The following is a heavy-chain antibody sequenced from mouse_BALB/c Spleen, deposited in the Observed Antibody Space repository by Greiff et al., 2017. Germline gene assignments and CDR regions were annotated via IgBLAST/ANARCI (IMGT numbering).Heavy chain of an antibody. D-gene: IGHD2-3*01. CDR2: INPGSGGT. Sequence: QVQLKQSGAELVRPGTSVKVSCKASGYAFTNYLIEWVKQRPGQGLEWIGVINPGSGGTNYNEKFKGKATLTADKSSSTAYMQLSSLTSDDSAVYFCARGEGYYVEDYYAMDYWGQGTSVTVSS. CDR3: ARGEGYYVEDYYAMDY. CDR1: GYAFTNYL. V-gene: IGHV1-54*01. J-gene: IGHJ4*01.